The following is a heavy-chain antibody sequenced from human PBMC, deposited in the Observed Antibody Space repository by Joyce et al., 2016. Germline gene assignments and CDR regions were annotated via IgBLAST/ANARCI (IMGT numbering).Heavy chain of an antibody. Sequence: EVQLVESGGGLVQPGGSLRLSCAASGFTFGSYSMNWVRQAPGKGLEWVSYISSSSSTIYYADSVKGRFTISRDNAKNSLYLQMNSLRAEDTAVYYCAKADYGDKIDAFDIWGQGTMVTVSS. V-gene: IGHV3-48*01. CDR1: GFTFGSYS. J-gene: IGHJ3*02. CDR2: ISSSSSTI. CDR3: AKADYGDKIDAFDI. D-gene: IGHD4-17*01.